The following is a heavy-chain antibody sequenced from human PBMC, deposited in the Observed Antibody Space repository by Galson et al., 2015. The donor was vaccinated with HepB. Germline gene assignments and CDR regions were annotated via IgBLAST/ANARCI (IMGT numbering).Heavy chain of an antibody. D-gene: IGHD6-13*01. CDR1: GFTFSSYA. J-gene: IGHJ4*02. Sequence: SLRLSCAASGFTFSSYAMSWVRQAPGKGLEWVSAISGSGGSTYYADSVKGRFTISRDNSKNTLYLQMNSLRAEDTAVYYCAKRHDSSSWYTSWWDYWGQGTLVTVSS. CDR2: ISGSGGST. CDR3: AKRHDSSSWYTSWWDY. V-gene: IGHV3-23*01.